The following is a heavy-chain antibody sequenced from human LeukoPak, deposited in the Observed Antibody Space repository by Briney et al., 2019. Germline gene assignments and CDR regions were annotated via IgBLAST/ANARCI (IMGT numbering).Heavy chain of an antibody. CDR1: GGSITSRAYY. D-gene: IGHD3-22*01. CDR3: ARGAITMIVVARYNWFDP. CDR2: VYYSGST. J-gene: IGHJ5*02. V-gene: IGHV4-39*07. Sequence: SETLSLTCTVSGGSITSRAYYWGWIRQPPGKGLEWIGSVYYSGSTYHNPSLKSRVTMSVDTSKNQFSLKLSSVTAADTAVYYCARGAITMIVVARYNWFDPWGQGTLVTVSS.